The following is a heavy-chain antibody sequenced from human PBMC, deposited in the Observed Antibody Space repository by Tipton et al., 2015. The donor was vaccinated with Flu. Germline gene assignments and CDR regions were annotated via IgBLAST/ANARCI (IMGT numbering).Heavy chain of an antibody. V-gene: IGHV4-38-2*02. CDR1: GYSISSGYY. CDR2: IYHSGST. CDR3: ARDLWNDRRSYYYYGVDV. D-gene: IGHD1-1*01. J-gene: IGHJ6*02. Sequence: GLVKPSETLSLTCTVSGYSISSGYYWGWIRQPPGKGLEWIGSIYHSGSTYYNPSLKSRVTISVDTSKNQFSLKLSSVTAADTAVYYCARDLWNDRRSYYYYGVDVWGQGTTVTVPS.